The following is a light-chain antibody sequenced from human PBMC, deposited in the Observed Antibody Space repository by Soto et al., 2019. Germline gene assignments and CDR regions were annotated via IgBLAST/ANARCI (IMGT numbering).Light chain of an antibody. V-gene: IGLV2-14*03. CDR3: SSYTTSNTRQIV. CDR1: SSDVGGYNY. Sequence: SLLTQPASLSGSPGQSIPISCTGTSSDVGGYNYVSWYQHHPGKAPKLIIYDVSNRPSGVSIRFSGSKSDNTASLTISGLQPEDEADYHCSSYTTSNTRQIVFGTGTKVTVL. CDR2: DVS. J-gene: IGLJ1*01.